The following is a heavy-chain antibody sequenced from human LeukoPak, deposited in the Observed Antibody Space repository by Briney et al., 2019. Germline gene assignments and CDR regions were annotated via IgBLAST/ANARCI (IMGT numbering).Heavy chain of an antibody. CDR1: GFTFGDYA. CDR2: IRSKAYGGTT. V-gene: IGHV3-49*04. J-gene: IGHJ4*02. Sequence: GGSLRLSCTASGFTFGDYAMSWVRQAPGKGLEWVGFIRSKAYGGTTEYAASVKGRFTISRDDSKSIAYLQMNSLRAEDTAVYYCARDHNWNGIDYWGQGTLVTVSS. D-gene: IGHD1-1*01. CDR3: ARDHNWNGIDY.